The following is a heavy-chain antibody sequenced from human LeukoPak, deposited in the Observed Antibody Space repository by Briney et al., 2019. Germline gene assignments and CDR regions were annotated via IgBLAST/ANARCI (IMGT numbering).Heavy chain of an antibody. CDR1: GYTFTSYD. D-gene: IGHD3-22*01. Sequence: ASVKVSCKASGYTFTSYDINWVRQATGQGLEWVGWMNPNSGNTGYAQKFQGRVTMTRNTSISTAYMELSSLRSEDTAVYYCARRWNYYYDSSGYYDAFDIWGQGTMVTVSS. CDR2: MNPNSGNT. J-gene: IGHJ3*02. CDR3: ARRWNYYYDSSGYYDAFDI. V-gene: IGHV1-8*01.